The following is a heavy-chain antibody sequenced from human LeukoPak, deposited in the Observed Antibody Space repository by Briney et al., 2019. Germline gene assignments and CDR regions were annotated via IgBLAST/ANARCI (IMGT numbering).Heavy chain of an antibody. V-gene: IGHV4-4*07. J-gene: IGHJ3*02. D-gene: IGHD5-24*01. Sequence: SETLSLTCTVSAGSISSYYWSRIRQPTGKGLDWIGRIYTSGSTNNPSLKSRVTLSVDTSKNQFSLKLRSVTAADTAVYYCACGRDGYNSGAFDIWGRGTMVTVSS. CDR2: IYTSGST. CDR3: ACGRDGYNSGAFDI. CDR1: AGSISSYY.